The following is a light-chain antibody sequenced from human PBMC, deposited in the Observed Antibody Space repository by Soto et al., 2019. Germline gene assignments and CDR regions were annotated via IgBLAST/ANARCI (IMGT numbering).Light chain of an antibody. CDR2: LNSDGSH. CDR1: SGHSMYA. CDR3: QTWDTGIRV. V-gene: IGLV4-69*01. Sequence: QSVLTQSPSASASLGASVNLTCTLSSGHSMYAIAWHQQQPEKGPRYLMKLNSDGSHSKGDGIPDRFSGSSSGAERYLTISSLQSEDEADYYCQTWDTGIRVFGGGTKRTVL. J-gene: IGLJ3*02.